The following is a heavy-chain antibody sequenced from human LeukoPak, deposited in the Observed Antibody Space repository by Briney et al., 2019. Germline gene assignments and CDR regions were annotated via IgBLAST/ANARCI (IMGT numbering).Heavy chain of an antibody. CDR3: AKWNSGYDYYFDY. CDR1: GFTFSSYS. J-gene: IGHJ4*02. V-gene: IGHV3-23*01. Sequence: PGGSLRLFCAASGFTFSSYSMNWVRQAPGKGLEWVSAISGSGGSTYYADSVKGRFTISRDNSKNTLYLQMNSLRAEDTAVYYCAKWNSGYDYYFDYWGQGTLVIVSS. CDR2: ISGSGGST. D-gene: IGHD5-12*01.